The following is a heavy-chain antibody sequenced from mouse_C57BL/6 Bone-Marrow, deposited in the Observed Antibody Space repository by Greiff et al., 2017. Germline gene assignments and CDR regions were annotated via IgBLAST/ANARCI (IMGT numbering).Heavy chain of an antibody. CDR2: IDPENGDT. V-gene: IGHV14-4*01. J-gene: IGHJ2*01. CDR1: GFNIKDDY. CDR3: TTRGYGSVYFDY. Sequence: VQLQQSGAELVRPGASVKLSCTASGFNIKDDYMHWVKQRPEQGLEWIGWIDPENGDTEYASKFQGKGPITADTTSNTAYLQLSSLTSEDTAVYYCTTRGYGSVYFDYWGQGTTLTVSS. D-gene: IGHD1-1*01.